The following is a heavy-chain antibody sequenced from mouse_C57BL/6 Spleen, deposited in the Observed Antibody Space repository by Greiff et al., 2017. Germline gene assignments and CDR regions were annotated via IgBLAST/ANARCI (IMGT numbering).Heavy chain of an antibody. J-gene: IGHJ4*01. CDR3: AMNGNYAMDY. CDR1: GFTFSDYG. Sequence: EVHLVESGGGLVKPGGSLKLSCAASGFTFSDYGMHWVRQAPEKGLEWVAYISSGSSTIYYADTVKGRFTISRDNAKNTLFLQMTSLRSEDTAMYYCAMNGNYAMDYWGQGTSVTVSS. CDR2: ISSGSSTI. D-gene: IGHD2-1*01. V-gene: IGHV5-17*01.